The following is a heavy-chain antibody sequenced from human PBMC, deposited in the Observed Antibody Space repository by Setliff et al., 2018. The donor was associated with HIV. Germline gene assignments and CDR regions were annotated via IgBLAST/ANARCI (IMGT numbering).Heavy chain of an antibody. CDR2: IKAKIDGGTT. D-gene: IGHD3-10*01. Sequence: PGGSLRLSCAASGFTFTSAWMSWVRQAPGKGLEWVGRIKAKIDGGTTDYAAPVKGRFTISRDDSKNTLDLQMNSLKTEDTAVYYCTTTLSLWFGAPFDYWGQGTLVTVSS. CDR1: GFTFTSAW. V-gene: IGHV3-15*01. J-gene: IGHJ4*02. CDR3: TTTLSLWFGAPFDY.